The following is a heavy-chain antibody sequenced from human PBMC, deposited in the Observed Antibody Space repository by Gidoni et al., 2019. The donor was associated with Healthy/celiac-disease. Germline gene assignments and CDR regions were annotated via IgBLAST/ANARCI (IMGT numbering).Heavy chain of an antibody. J-gene: IGHJ6*02. CDR3: AKDVYSGSYPPTFNYYYGIDV. Sequence: SSYGMHWLRQAPGKGLEWVAVISYDGSNKYYADSVKGRFTISRDNSKNTLYLQMNSLRAEDTAVYYCAKDVYSGSYPPTFNYYYGIDVWGPGPTVAVSS. CDR2: ISYDGSNK. V-gene: IGHV3-30*18. D-gene: IGHD1-26*01. CDR1: SSYG.